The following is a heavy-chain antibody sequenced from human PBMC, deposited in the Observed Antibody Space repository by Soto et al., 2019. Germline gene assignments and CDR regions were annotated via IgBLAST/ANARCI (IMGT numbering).Heavy chain of an antibody. CDR3: AKEVWSGPMDV. Sequence: QVQLVESGGGVVQPGRSLRLSCAASGFTFSSYGMHWVRQAPGKGLVWVAVISYDGSNKYYADSVKGRFTISRDNSKNTLYLQMNSLRAEDTAVYYCAKEVWSGPMDVWGQGTTVTVSS. CDR1: GFTFSSYG. V-gene: IGHV3-30*18. D-gene: IGHD3-3*01. CDR2: ISYDGSNK. J-gene: IGHJ6*02.